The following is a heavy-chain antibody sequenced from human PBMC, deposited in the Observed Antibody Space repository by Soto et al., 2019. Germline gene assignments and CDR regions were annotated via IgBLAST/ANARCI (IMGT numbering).Heavy chain of an antibody. J-gene: IGHJ4*02. D-gene: IGHD4-17*01. CDR3: VAYYGDYMDY. CDR1: GCQFTTYW. Sequence: PVEDLETSWQCSGCQFTTYWIGFWPPSPGKVLGGMAIIYPDDSDSRYSPSFQGRVTISADKSISTAYLQWSCLKASDTAIYYCVAYYGDYMDYWGQGTLVTVSS. V-gene: IGHV5-51*01. CDR2: IYPDDSDS.